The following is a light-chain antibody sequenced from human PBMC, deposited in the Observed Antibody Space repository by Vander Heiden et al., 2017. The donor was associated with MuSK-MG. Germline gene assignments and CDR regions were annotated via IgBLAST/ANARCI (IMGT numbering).Light chain of an antibody. Sequence: DIQMTQSPCSLSASVGDRVTITCQASQDISNYLNWYQQKPGKAPKLLIYDASNLETGVPSRFSGSGSGTDFTFTISSLQPEDIATYYCQQYDNLPLTFGPGTKVDIK. CDR1: QDISNY. J-gene: IGKJ3*01. CDR2: DAS. CDR3: QQYDNLPLT. V-gene: IGKV1-33*01.